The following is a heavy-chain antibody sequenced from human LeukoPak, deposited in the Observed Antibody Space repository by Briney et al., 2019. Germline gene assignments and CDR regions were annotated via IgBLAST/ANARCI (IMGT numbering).Heavy chain of an antibody. V-gene: IGHV3-43D*03. J-gene: IGHJ6*03. CDR2: ISWDGGST. CDR3: AKSSASIAARCYYYYYMDV. CDR1: GFTFDDYA. D-gene: IGHD6-6*01. Sequence: PGGSLRLSCAASGFTFDDYAMHWLRPAPGKGLEWVSLISWDGGSTYYADSVKGRFTISRDNSKNSLYLQMNRLRAEDTALYYCAKSSASIAARCYYYYYMDVWGKGTTVTVSS.